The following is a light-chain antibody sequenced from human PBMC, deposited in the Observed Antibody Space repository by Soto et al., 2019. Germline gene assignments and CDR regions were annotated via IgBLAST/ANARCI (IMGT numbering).Light chain of an antibody. CDR1: SSDVGSYNY. Sequence: QSALTQPRSVSGSPGESVTISCSGTSSDVGSYNYVSWYQQYPGKAPKVMIYDVSERPSEVPGRFSGSKSGNTASLTISGLQAEDEAEYFCCSYSGSDSLLFGGGTKLTVL. CDR3: CSYSGSDSLL. V-gene: IGLV2-11*01. J-gene: IGLJ2*01. CDR2: DVS.